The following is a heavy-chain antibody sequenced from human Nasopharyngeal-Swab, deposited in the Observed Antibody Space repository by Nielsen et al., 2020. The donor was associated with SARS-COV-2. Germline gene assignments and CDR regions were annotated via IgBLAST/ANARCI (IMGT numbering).Heavy chain of an antibody. V-gene: IGHV3-13*01. CDR3: AREYRYGDSKGIDV. CDR1: GFTFSSYD. D-gene: IGHD4-17*01. Sequence: GESLKISCAASGFTFSSYDMHWVRQATGKGLEWVSAIGTAGDTYYPGSVRGRFTISRENAKNSLYLQMNSLRAGDTAVYYCAREYRYGDSKGIDVWGQRTTVTVSS. CDR2: IGTAGDT. J-gene: IGHJ6*02.